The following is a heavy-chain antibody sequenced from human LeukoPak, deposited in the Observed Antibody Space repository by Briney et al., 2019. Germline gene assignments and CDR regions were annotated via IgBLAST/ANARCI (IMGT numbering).Heavy chain of an antibody. D-gene: IGHD6-13*01. Sequence: PSETLSLTCTVSGVSISSYYLSWIRQPPGKGLEWIGYIYYSGSTNYNPSLKSRVTISVDTSKNQFSLKLSSVTAADTAVYYCARGTYSSSWSTIGDWFKPWGQGALVTVSS. CDR1: GVSISSYY. CDR2: IYYSGST. J-gene: IGHJ5*02. V-gene: IGHV4-59*01. CDR3: ARGTYSSSWSTIGDWFKP.